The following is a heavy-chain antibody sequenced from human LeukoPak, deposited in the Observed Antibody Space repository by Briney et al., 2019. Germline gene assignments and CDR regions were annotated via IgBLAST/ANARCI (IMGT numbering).Heavy chain of an antibody. Sequence: GGSLRLSCAASGFTFSSYWMSWVRQAPGKGLEWVANIKQDGSEKYYVDPVKGRFTISRDNAKNSLYLQMNSLRAEDTAVYYCTRGAGSTAVMGDITYYYPMDVWGQGTTVTVSS. J-gene: IGHJ6*02. D-gene: IGHD1-26*01. CDR1: GFTFSSYW. CDR2: IKQDGSEK. V-gene: IGHV3-7*03. CDR3: TRGAGSTAVMGDITYYYPMDV.